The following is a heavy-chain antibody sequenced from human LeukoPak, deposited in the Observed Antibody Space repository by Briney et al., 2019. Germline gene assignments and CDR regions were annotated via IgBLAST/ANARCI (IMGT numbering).Heavy chain of an antibody. CDR2: INPSGGST. D-gene: IGHD3-3*01. J-gene: IGHJ4*02. CDR3: ARGPHYDFWSGYQTPTDY. Sequence: ASVKVSCKASGYTFTSYYMHWVRQAPRQGLEWMGIINPSGGSTSYAQKFQGRVTMTRDTSTSTVYMELSSLRSEDTAVYYCARGPHYDFWSGYQTPTDYWGQGTLVTVSS. V-gene: IGHV1-46*01. CDR1: GYTFTSYY.